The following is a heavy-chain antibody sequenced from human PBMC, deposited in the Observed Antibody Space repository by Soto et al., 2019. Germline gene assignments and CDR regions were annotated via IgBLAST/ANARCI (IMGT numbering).Heavy chain of an antibody. V-gene: IGHV1-69*01. Sequence: QVQPVQSGAEVKKPGSSVKVSCKASGGTFSSYAISWVRQAPGQGLEWMGGIIPIFGTANYAQKFQGRVTITAGESTSTAYMELSSLRSEDTAVYYCARDGDYGGNSFLFDYWGQGTLVTVSS. CDR3: ARDGDYGGNSFLFDY. J-gene: IGHJ4*02. CDR1: GGTFSSYA. D-gene: IGHD4-17*01. CDR2: IIPIFGTA.